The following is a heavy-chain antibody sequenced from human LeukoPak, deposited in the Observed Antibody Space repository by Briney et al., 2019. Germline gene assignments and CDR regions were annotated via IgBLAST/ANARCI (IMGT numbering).Heavy chain of an antibody. CDR1: GVSISSYY. CDR2: IYYTGST. D-gene: IGHD4-17*01. CDR3: AREKYGDYVLNTLDV. Sequence: PSETLSPTCTVSGVSISSYYWSWIRQPPGKGLEWIGYIYYTGSTNYNPSLKSRVAIPVDTSNNQFTLKLSSLTAADTAVYYCAREKYGDYVLNTLDVWGQGAMVTASS. V-gene: IGHV4-59*01. J-gene: IGHJ3*01.